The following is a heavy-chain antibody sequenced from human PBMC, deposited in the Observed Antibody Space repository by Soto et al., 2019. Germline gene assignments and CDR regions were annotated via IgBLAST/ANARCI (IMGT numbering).Heavy chain of an antibody. D-gene: IGHD3-10*01. Sequence: PGGSRRLSCEASGFNFMGAWMNWVRQAPGKGLEWVGRIKANIDVGAADYGSTVKGRFTISRDDSKKTVYLQMTTLKIEDTAVYYCATAGVRGHWGQGTLVTVSS. CDR1: GFNFMGAW. CDR2: IKANIDVGAA. J-gene: IGHJ4*02. CDR3: ATAGVRGH. V-gene: IGHV3-15*01.